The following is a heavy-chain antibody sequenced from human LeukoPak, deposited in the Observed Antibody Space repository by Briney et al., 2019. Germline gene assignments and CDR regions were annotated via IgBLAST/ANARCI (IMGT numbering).Heavy chain of an antibody. J-gene: IGHJ5*01. Sequence: SQTLSLTCALSGDSVSIKNAGCNSIRQYPSRGLEWLGSTYYRSKWYDEYADSVKGRVPISPDTSKNQFSLPVYSVTPEDTAVYYGARDLGTSGWYTFDFWGQGTLVTVSS. V-gene: IGHV6-1*01. CDR1: GDSVSIKNAG. CDR3: ARDLGTSGWYTFDF. D-gene: IGHD6-19*01. CDR2: TYYRSKWYD.